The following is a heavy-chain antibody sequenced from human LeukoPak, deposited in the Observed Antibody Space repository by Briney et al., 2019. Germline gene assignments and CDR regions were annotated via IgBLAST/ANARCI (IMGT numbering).Heavy chain of an antibody. Sequence: GGSLRLSCAASGFTFSSYSMNWVRQAPGKGLEWISYITTSGGAKNYADSVKGRFTISRDNAENSLYLQMNSLRAEDTAVYYCVRDYLLGGEDRTGAFDVWGQGTMVTVSS. CDR3: VRDYLLGGEDRTGAFDV. D-gene: IGHD1-14*01. V-gene: IGHV3-48*01. CDR1: GFTFSSYS. CDR2: ITTSGGAK. J-gene: IGHJ3*01.